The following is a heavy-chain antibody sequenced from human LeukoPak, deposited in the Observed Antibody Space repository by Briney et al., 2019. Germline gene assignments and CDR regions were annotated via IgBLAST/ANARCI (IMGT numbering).Heavy chain of an antibody. Sequence: ASVKVSCKASGYTFTGYYMHWVRQAPGQGLEWVGRINPSSGGTSFAQKFQGSVTMTRDTSISAAYLKLSRLRSDDTAVYYCARGLENFDYWGQGTLVTVSS. J-gene: IGHJ4*02. CDR3: ARGLENFDY. CDR2: INPSSGGT. D-gene: IGHD1-1*01. CDR1: GYTFTGYY. V-gene: IGHV1-2*06.